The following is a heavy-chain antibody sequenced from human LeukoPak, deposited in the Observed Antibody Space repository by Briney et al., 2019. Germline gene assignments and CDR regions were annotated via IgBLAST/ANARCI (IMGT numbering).Heavy chain of an antibody. V-gene: IGHV4-39*01. Sequence: SETLSLTCTVSGGSISSSSYYWGWIRQPPGKGLEWIGSIYYSGSTYYNPSLKSRVTISVDTSKNQFSLNLSSVTAADTAVYYCARQHRTGYSAYDDAFDIWGQGTMVTVSS. D-gene: IGHD5-12*01. CDR2: IYYSGST. J-gene: IGHJ3*02. CDR1: GGSISSSSYY. CDR3: ARQHRTGYSAYDDAFDI.